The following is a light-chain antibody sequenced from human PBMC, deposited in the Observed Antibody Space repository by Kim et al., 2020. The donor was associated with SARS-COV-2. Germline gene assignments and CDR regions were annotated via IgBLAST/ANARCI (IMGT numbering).Light chain of an antibody. CDR1: KLGDKY. CDR3: QAWDSSTVV. Sequence: SYELTQPPSVSVSPGQTASITCYGDKLGDKYACWYQQKPGQSPVLVIYQDSKRPSGIPERFSGSNSGNTATLTISGTQAMDEADYYCQAWDSSTVVLGGGTKLTVL. J-gene: IGLJ2*01. CDR2: QDS. V-gene: IGLV3-1*01.